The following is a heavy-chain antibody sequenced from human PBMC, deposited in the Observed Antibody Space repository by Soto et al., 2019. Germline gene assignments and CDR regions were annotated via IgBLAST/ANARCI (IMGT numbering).Heavy chain of an antibody. J-gene: IGHJ5*02. V-gene: IGHV4-59*01. D-gene: IGHD2-15*01. CDR2: IYYSGST. Sequence: TSETLSLTCTVSGGSISSYYWSWIRQPPGKGLEWIGYIYYSGSTNYNPSLKSRVTISVDTSKNQFSLKLSSVTAADTAVYYCARDGGPLGYCSGGSCYSGMAWFDPWGQGTLVTVSS. CDR3: ARDGGPLGYCSGGSCYSGMAWFDP. CDR1: GGSISSYY.